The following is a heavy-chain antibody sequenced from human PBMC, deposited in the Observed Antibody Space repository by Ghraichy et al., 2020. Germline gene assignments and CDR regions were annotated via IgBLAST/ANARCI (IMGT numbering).Heavy chain of an antibody. D-gene: IGHD3-3*01. Sequence: GGSLRLSCAASGFTFSNFWMSWVRQAPGKGLEWVANIKQGGSEKYYVDSVKGRFTISRDNTKNSLYLQMNSLRAEDTAVYYCARAGRIVGVASIAYWGQGTLVTVSS. J-gene: IGHJ4*02. V-gene: IGHV3-7*03. CDR3: ARAGRIVGVASIAY. CDR2: IKQGGSEK. CDR1: GFTFSNFW.